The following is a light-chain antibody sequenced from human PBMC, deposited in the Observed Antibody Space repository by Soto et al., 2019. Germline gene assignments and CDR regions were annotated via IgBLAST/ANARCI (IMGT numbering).Light chain of an antibody. J-gene: IGLJ3*02. CDR1: SSNVGNDY. V-gene: IGLV1-47*01. Sequence: QLVLTQPPSASGTPGQRVTISCSGGSSNVGNDYIYWYQQLPGTAPKLLIYRNDQRPSGVPDRFTGSRSGTSASLAISGLRSEDEADYYCAAWDNSLSGSGVFGGGTKLTVL. CDR3: AAWDNSLSGSGV. CDR2: RND.